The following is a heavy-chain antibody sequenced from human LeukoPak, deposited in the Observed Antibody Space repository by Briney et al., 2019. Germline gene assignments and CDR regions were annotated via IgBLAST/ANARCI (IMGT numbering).Heavy chain of an antibody. CDR2: IASDGSST. CDR3: ARGHYDILTPPGYFDY. D-gene: IGHD3-9*01. J-gene: IGHJ4*02. V-gene: IGHV3-74*01. Sequence: GGSLRLSCAASGFTFSSYWMNWVRQAPGKGLVWVSRIASDGSSTTYADSVKGRFSISRDNAKNTLYLQMNSLRVEDTAVYYCARGHYDILTPPGYFDYWGQGTLVTVSS. CDR1: GFTFSSYW.